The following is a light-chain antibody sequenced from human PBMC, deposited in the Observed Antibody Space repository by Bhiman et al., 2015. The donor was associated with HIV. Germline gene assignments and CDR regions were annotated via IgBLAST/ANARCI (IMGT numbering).Light chain of an antibody. CDR1: SSNIGNNY. CDR2: ENN. V-gene: IGLV1-51*02. J-gene: IGLJ1*01. CDR3: GTWDSSLSAGGV. Sequence: QSVLTQPPSVSGARGQRVTISCSGSSSNIGNNYVSWYQQLPGTAPKLLIYENNKRPSGIPDRFSGSKSGTSATLGITGLQTGDEADYYCGTWDSSLSAGGVFGTGTKVTVL.